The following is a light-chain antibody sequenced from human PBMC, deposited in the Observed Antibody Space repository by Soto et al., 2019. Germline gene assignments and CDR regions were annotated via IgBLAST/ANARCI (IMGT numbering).Light chain of an antibody. V-gene: IGKV1-5*03. CDR3: QQYNDNWT. Sequence: DIQMPQSPSTLSASVGDRVTITCRASQSISSWLAWHQQKPGKAPRLLIYKASNLESGVPSRFSVSVSWTEFTLTITSLQPDDSATYYCQQYNDNWTFSQGTKVEIK. J-gene: IGKJ1*01. CDR1: QSISSW. CDR2: KAS.